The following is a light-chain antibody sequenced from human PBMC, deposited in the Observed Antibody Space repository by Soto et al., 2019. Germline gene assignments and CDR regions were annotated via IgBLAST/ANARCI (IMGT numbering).Light chain of an antibody. CDR2: EVY. CDR3: SSHTTSNTRV. Sequence: QSALTQPASVSGSPGQSIAISCSGTSSDVGAYDYVSWYQQHPDKAPKLMIYEVYYRPSGVSNRFSGSKSFNTATLTISGRQAEDEADYYCSSHTTSNTRVFGTGTKLTVL. V-gene: IGLV2-14*03. CDR1: SSDVGAYDY. J-gene: IGLJ1*01.